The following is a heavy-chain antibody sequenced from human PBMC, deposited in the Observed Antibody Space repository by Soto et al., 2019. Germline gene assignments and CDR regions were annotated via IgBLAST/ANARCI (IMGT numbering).Heavy chain of an antibody. Sequence: GGSLRLSCAASGFTFSSYSMNWVRQAPGKGLEWVSSISSSSSYIYYADSVKGRFTISRDNAKNSLYLQMNSLRAEDTAVYYCARDARTYSGRIRHLDYWGQGTLVTVSS. CDR3: ARDARTYSGRIRHLDY. CDR1: GFTFSSYS. V-gene: IGHV3-21*01. J-gene: IGHJ4*02. D-gene: IGHD1-26*01. CDR2: ISSSSSYI.